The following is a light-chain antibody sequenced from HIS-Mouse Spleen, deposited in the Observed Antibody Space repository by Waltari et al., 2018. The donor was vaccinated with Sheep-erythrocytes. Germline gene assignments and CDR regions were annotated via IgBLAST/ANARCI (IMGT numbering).Light chain of an antibody. CDR3: CSYAGSYTLV. Sequence: QSALTQPRSVSGSPGQSVTISCPGTSSAVGGYNYVSWYHQHPGKAPKLMISDVSKRPSGVPDRFSGSKSGNTASLTISGLQAEDEADYYCCSYAGSYTLVFGGGTKLTVL. V-gene: IGLV2-11*01. CDR1: SSAVGGYNY. J-gene: IGLJ3*02. CDR2: DVS.